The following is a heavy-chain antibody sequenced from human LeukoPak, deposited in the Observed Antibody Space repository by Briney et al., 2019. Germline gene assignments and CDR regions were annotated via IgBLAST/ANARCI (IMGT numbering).Heavy chain of an antibody. J-gene: IGHJ4*02. CDR1: GFTFSSYW. V-gene: IGHV3-74*01. CDR3: ASSGATMVRGVSGY. CDR2: INSDGSST. Sequence: PGGSLRLSCAASGFTFSSYWMHWVRQAPGKGLVWVSRINSDGSSTSYADSVKGRFTTSRDNAKNTLYLQMNSLRAEDTAVYYCASSGATMVRGVSGYWGQGTLVTVSS. D-gene: IGHD3-10*01.